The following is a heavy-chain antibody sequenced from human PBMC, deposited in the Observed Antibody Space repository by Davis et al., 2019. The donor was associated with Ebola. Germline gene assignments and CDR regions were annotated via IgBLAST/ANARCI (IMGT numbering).Heavy chain of an antibody. J-gene: IGHJ4*02. CDR2: IAYDESNK. V-gene: IGHV3-30*02. CDR1: GFIFSSFG. D-gene: IGHD5-18*01. Sequence: GESLKISCAASGFIFSSFGMHWVRQAPGKGLEWVAFIAYDESNKYYADSVEGRFTISRDNSRNTVYLQMNSLRAEDTAVYYCAREGYSGGSFFFDYWGQGTLATVSS. CDR3: AREGYSGGSFFFDY.